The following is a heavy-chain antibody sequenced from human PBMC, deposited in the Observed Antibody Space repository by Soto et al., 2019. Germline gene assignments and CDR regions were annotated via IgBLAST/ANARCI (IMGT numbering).Heavy chain of an antibody. V-gene: IGHV1-69*02. CDR3: ARAPTASAPFVF. CDR2: IIPVLNIA. D-gene: IGHD2-21*02. J-gene: IGHJ4*02. Sequence: QVQLVQSGAEMKRPESSVKVSCEASGGPFTNYTLSWVRQAPGQGLEWMGWIIPVLNIAKYAQKFQDRINIPADKTTNTAYLEVSSLRSEDTAIYFCARAPTASAPFVFWGQGTLVTVSS. CDR1: GGPFTNYT.